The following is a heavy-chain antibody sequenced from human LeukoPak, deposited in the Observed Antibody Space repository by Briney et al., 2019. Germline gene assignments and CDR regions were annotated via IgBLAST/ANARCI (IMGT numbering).Heavy chain of an antibody. CDR1: GGTFSTYS. CDR2: IIPIFGTA. CDR3: ARAWGGDSSGYYQGGFDY. V-gene: IGHV1-69*05. J-gene: IGHJ4*02. D-gene: IGHD3-22*01. Sequence: SVKVSCKASGGTFSTYSISWERQAPGQGLEWMGRIIPIFGTANYSQTFHGRVTITTDESTNTAYMELSSLTSEDTAVYYCARAWGGDSSGYYQGGFDYWGQGTLVTVSS.